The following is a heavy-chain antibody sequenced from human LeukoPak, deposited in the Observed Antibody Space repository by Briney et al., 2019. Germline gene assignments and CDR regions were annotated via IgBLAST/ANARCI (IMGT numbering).Heavy chain of an antibody. Sequence: GGSLRLSCAASRFTFSSYSMNWVRQAPGKGLEWVSSISSSGSYIYYADSVKGRFTISRDNAKNSLYLQMNSLRAEDTAVYYCAKDLVVGALDYWGQGTLVTVSS. D-gene: IGHD1-26*01. J-gene: IGHJ4*02. CDR2: ISSSGSYI. CDR1: RFTFSSYS. CDR3: AKDLVVGALDY. V-gene: IGHV3-21*01.